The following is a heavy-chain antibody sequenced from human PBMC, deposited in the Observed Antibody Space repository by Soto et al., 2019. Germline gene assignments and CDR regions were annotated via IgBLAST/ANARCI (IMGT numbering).Heavy chain of an antibody. Sequence: EVQLLESGGGLVQPGGSLRLSCAAAGFTLSNYAMSWVRQAPGKGLEWVSAISGSGGSTYYADSVKGRFTISRDNSKNTLYLQMNSLRAEDTAVYYCAKGGGSYFSDYWGQGTLVTVSS. CDR3: AKGGGSYFSDY. D-gene: IGHD1-26*01. V-gene: IGHV3-23*01. CDR2: ISGSGGST. CDR1: GFTLSNYA. J-gene: IGHJ4*02.